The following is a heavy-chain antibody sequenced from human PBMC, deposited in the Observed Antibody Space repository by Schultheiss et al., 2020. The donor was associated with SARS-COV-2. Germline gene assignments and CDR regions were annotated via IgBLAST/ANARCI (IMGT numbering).Heavy chain of an antibody. Sequence: GGSLRLSCAASGFTFSSYAMSWVRQAPGKGLEWVSSISSSSSYIYYADSVKGRFTISRDNSKNTLYLQMNSLRAEDTAVYYCAKEGGGYYKSWGQGTLVTVSS. J-gene: IGHJ4*02. CDR3: AKEGGGYYKS. CDR1: GFTFSSYA. V-gene: IGHV3-23*01. CDR2: ISSSSSYI. D-gene: IGHD3-3*01.